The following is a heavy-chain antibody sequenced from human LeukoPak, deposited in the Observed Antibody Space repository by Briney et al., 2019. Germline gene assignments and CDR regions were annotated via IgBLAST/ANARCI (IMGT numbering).Heavy chain of an antibody. J-gene: IGHJ3*02. Sequence: GGSLRLSCAASGLTVSSSYMSWVRQAPGKGLEWVSIIYNDGSTYYADSMKGRFTISRDNSKNTLYLQVNSLRAEDTSMYYCARNILFAFDIWGQGTMVTVSS. CDR2: IYNDGST. CDR1: GLTVSSSY. V-gene: IGHV3-53*01. CDR3: ARNILFAFDI. D-gene: IGHD2/OR15-2a*01.